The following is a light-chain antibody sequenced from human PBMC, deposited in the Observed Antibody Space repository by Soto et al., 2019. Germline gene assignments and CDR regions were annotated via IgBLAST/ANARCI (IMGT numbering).Light chain of an antibody. CDR2: AAS. J-gene: IGKJ3*01. CDR1: QSISSY. Sequence: DIQMTQSPSSLSASVGDRVTITCRASQSISSYLNWYQQKPGKAPKLLIYAASSLQSGVPSRFSGSGSGTYFTLTISSLQPEDFATYYCQQSYTNPRTFGPGTKVDIK. V-gene: IGKV1-39*01. CDR3: QQSYTNPRT.